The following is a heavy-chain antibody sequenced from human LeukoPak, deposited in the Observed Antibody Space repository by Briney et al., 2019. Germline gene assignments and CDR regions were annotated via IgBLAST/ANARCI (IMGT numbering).Heavy chain of an antibody. J-gene: IGHJ3*02. D-gene: IGHD6-19*01. CDR1: GFTFSNYD. CDR2: STLRGSGDTTFYGGTT. V-gene: IGHV3-30*18. Sequence: PGGSLRLSCAASGFTFSNYDMSWVRQAPEKGLEWVSTLRGSGDTTFYGGTTFYADSVKGRFTISRDNSKNTLYLQMNSLTAEDTAVYYCAKDEEIAVAGTDTFDIWGQGTMVTVSS. CDR3: AKDEEIAVAGTDTFDI.